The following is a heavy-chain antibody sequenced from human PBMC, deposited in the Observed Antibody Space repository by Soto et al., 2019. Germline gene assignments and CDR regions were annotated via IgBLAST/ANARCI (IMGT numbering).Heavy chain of an antibody. V-gene: IGHV5-51*01. CDR3: ARLAYSSSAGRADYYGKDV. CDR1: GYSFTSYW. J-gene: IGHJ6*02. CDR2: IYPGDSDT. Sequence: GESLKLSCKGSGYSFTSYWIGWVRQMPGKGLEWMGIIYPGDSDTRYSPSFQGQVTISADKSISTAYPQWSSLNASDTAMFYVARLAYSSSAGRADYYGKDVWGQWTTVTASS. D-gene: IGHD6-6*01.